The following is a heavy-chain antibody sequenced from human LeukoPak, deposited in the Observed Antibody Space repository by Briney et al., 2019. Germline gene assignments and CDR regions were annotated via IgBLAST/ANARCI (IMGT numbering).Heavy chain of an antibody. CDR3: AKDRSSGWYGPGNFDY. CDR1: GFTFSSYA. Sequence: PGGSLRLSCAASGFTFSSYAMSWVRQAPGKGLEWVSAISGSGGSTYYAGSVKGRFTISRDNSKNTLYLQMNSLGAEDTAVYYCAKDRSSGWYGPGNFDYWGQGTLVTVSS. CDR2: ISGSGGST. V-gene: IGHV3-23*01. D-gene: IGHD6-19*01. J-gene: IGHJ4*02.